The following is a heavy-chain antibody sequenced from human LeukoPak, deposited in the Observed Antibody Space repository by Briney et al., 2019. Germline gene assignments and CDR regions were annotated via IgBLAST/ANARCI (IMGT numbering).Heavy chain of an antibody. Sequence: ASVKVSCKASGYTFTSYDINWVRQATGQGLEWMGWMNPNSGNTGYAQKFQGRVTMTRNTSISTAYMELSSLRSGDTAVYYCARGLRPRGLPIGHVPIWFDPWGQGTLVTVSS. CDR1: GYTFTSYD. D-gene: IGHD3-10*01. V-gene: IGHV1-8*01. CDR3: ARGLRPRGLPIGHVPIWFDP. J-gene: IGHJ5*02. CDR2: MNPNSGNT.